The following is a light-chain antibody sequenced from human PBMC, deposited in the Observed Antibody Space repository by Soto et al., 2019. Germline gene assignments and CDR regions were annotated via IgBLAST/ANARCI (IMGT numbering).Light chain of an antibody. CDR3: SSYTSGSTGV. CDR1: SSDVGGYNY. V-gene: IGLV2-14*01. J-gene: IGLJ3*02. Sequence: QSALTQPASASGSPGQSITISCTGTSSDVGGYNYVSWYQQHPGKAPKLMIYEVSNRPSGVSNRFSGSKSGNTASLTISGLQAEDEADYYCSSYTSGSTGVFGGGTKLTFL. CDR2: EVS.